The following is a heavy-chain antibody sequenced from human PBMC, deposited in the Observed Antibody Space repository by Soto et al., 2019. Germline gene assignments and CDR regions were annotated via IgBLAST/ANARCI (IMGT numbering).Heavy chain of an antibody. D-gene: IGHD1-1*01. Sequence: EVQLVESGGGLVQPGGSLRLSCAASGFTFSSYSMNWDRQAPGKGLEWVSYISSSSSTIYYADSVKGRFTISRDNAKNSLYLQMNSLRAEDTAVYYCALPRTGTSILFDYWGQGTLVTVSS. CDR3: ALPRTGTSILFDY. CDR1: GFTFSSYS. CDR2: ISSSSSTI. J-gene: IGHJ4*02. V-gene: IGHV3-48*01.